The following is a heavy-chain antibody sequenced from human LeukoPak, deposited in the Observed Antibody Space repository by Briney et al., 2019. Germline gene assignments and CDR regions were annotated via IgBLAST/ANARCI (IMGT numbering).Heavy chain of an antibody. J-gene: IGHJ4*02. CDR3: ARDMLYPTSSYFDY. V-gene: IGHV3-74*01. D-gene: IGHD2-2*01. Sequence: PVGSLRLSCAASGFTFSTYWMHWVRQAPGKRLVWVSRINSDGSSTRYADSVKGRFTISRDNAKNTLYLQMNSLRAEDTAVYYCARDMLYPTSSYFDYWGQGTLVTVSS. CDR2: INSDGSST. CDR1: GFTFSTYW.